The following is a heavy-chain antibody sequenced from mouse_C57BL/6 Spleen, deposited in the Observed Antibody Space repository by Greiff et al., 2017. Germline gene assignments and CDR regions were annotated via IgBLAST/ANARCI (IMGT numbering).Heavy chain of an antibody. V-gene: IGHV1-69*01. J-gene: IGHJ2*01. D-gene: IGHD2-3*01. CDR2: IDPFDSYT. Sequence: QVQLQQSGAELVMPGASVKMSCKASGYTFTSYWMHWVKQRPGQGLEWIGEIDPFDSYTNYNPKFKGKSTLTVDKSSSTAYMQLSSLTSEDSAVYDCASTPLYDGYSCDGWGQGTTLTVAA. CDR1: GYTFTSYW. CDR3: ASTPLYDGYSCDG.